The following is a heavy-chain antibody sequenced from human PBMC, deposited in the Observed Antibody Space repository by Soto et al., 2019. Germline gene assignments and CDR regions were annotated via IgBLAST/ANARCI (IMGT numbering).Heavy chain of an antibody. CDR2: INHSGST. J-gene: IGHJ4*02. CDR1: GGSFSGYY. V-gene: IGHV4-34*01. Sequence: QVQLQQWGAGLLKPSETLSLTCAVYGGSFSGYYWSWIRQPPGKGLEWIGEINHSGSTNYNPSLKSRVTISADTSKNQFSLKLRSVTAADTAVYYCARGWGRIFDYWGQGTLVTVSS. D-gene: IGHD7-27*01. CDR3: ARGWGRIFDY.